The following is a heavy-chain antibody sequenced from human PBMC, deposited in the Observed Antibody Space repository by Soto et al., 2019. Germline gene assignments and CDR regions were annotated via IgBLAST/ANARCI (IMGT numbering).Heavy chain of an antibody. D-gene: IGHD2-15*01. J-gene: IGHJ6*02. V-gene: IGHV3-74*01. CDR3: ARGREGKLLLGLYYYYGMDV. Sequence: VGSLRLSCAASGFTFSSYWMHWVRQAPGKGLVWVSRINSDGSSTSYADSVKGRFTISRDNAKNTLYLQMNSLRAEDTAVYYCARGREGKLLLGLYYYYGMDVWGQGTTVTVSS. CDR2: INSDGSST. CDR1: GFTFSSYW.